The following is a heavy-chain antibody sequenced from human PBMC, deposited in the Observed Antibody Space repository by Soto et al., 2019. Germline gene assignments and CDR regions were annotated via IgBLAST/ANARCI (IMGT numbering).Heavy chain of an antibody. CDR3: ARDRETYLDY. CDR2: IYYSGST. D-gene: IGHD1-26*01. Sequence: PSETLSLTCTVSGGSISSGGYYWIWIRQHPGKGLEWIGYIYYSGSTYYNPSLKSRVTISVDTSKNQFSLKLSSVTAADTAVYYCARDRETYLDYWGQGTLVTVSS. CDR1: GGSISSGGYY. V-gene: IGHV4-31*03. J-gene: IGHJ4*02.